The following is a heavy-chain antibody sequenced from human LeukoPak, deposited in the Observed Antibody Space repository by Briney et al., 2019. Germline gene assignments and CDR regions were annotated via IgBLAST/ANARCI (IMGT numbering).Heavy chain of an antibody. D-gene: IGHD3-3*01. CDR1: GGSISNSDYY. CDR3: ARRGSGYPFDY. CDR2: IYYSGST. V-gene: IGHV4-61*05. Sequence: SETLSLTCTVSGGSISNSDYYWGWIRQPPGKGPEWIGYIYYSGSTNYDPSLKSRVTISVDTSKNQFSLKLSSVTAADTAVYYCARRGSGYPFDYWGRGTLVIVSA. J-gene: IGHJ4*02.